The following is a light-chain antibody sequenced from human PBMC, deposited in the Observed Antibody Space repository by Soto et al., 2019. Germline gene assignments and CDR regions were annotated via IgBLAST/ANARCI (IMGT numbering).Light chain of an antibody. CDR2: DVS. J-gene: IGLJ1*01. CDR3: CSYAGSYV. CDR1: SSVVGGYNY. V-gene: IGLV2-11*01. Sequence: QSALTQPRSVSGSPGQSVTISCTGTSSVVGGYNYVSWYQQHPGKAPKLMIYDVSKRPSGVPDRFSGSKSGNTASLTISGLQAEDEADYYCCSYAGSYVFGTGTKLTVL.